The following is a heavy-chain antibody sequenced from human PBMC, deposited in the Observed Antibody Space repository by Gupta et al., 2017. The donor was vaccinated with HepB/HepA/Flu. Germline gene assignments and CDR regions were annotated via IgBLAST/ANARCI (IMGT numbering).Heavy chain of an antibody. Sequence: EVQLVESGGGLVQPGGSLRLSCAASGFTFSSYSMNWVRQAPGKGLEWVSYISSSSSTIYYADSVKGRFTISRDNAKNSLYLQMNSLRDEDTAVYYCARGMRFLEWLSSRFVDCYFDYWGQGTLVTVSS. V-gene: IGHV3-48*02. D-gene: IGHD3-3*01. J-gene: IGHJ4*02. CDR2: ISSSSSTI. CDR3: ARGMRFLEWLSSRFVDCYFDY. CDR1: GFTFSSYS.